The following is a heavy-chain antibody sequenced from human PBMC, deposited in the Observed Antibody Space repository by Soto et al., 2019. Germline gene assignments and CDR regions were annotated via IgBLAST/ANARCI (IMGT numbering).Heavy chain of an antibody. V-gene: IGHV3-7*03. D-gene: IGHD5-18*01. CDR1: GFTFSGYW. J-gene: IGHJ4*02. CDR2: IKQDGSEK. Sequence: PGGSLRLSCAASGFTFSGYWMSWVRQAPGKGLEWVANIKQDGSEKYYVDSVKGRFTISRDNAKNSLYLQMNSLRAEDTAVYYCARDDTAMVDYWGQGTLVTVSS. CDR3: ARDDTAMVDY.